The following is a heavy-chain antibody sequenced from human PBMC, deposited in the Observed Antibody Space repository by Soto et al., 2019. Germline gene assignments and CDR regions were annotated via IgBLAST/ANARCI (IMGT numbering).Heavy chain of an antibody. CDR1: GFTFSSYA. CDR3: ARGGPGTYGRLLYGMDV. V-gene: IGHV3-30-3*01. Sequence: GGSLRLSCAASGFTFSSYAMHWVRQAPGKGLERVAVISYDGSNKYYADSVKGRFTISRDNSKNTLYLQMNSLRAEDTAVYYCARGGPGTYGRLLYGMDVWGQGTTVTVSS. D-gene: IGHD4-17*01. CDR2: ISYDGSNK. J-gene: IGHJ6*02.